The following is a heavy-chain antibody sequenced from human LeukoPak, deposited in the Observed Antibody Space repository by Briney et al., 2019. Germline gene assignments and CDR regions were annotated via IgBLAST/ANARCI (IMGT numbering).Heavy chain of an antibody. Sequence: GESLKISCKVSGYTFISYWIGWVRQMPGRGLERMGIINPGDSDTRYSPSFQGQVTISVDKSISTAYLQWSSLKASDTAMYYCARGEVYFDYWGQGTLVTVSS. CDR2: INPGDSDT. J-gene: IGHJ4*02. CDR3: ARGEVYFDY. CDR1: GYTFISYW. V-gene: IGHV5-51*01.